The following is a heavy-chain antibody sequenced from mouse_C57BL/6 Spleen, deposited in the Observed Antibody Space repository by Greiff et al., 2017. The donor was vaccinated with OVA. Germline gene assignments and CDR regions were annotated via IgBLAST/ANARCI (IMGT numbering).Heavy chain of an antibody. CDR1: GYTFTDYY. V-gene: IGHV1-19*01. J-gene: IGHJ1*03. CDR3: ARSGGDGYDRYFDV. D-gene: IGHD2-2*01. CDR2: INPYNGGT. Sequence: VQLQQSGPVLVKPGASVKMSCKASGYTFTDYYMNWVKQSHGKSLEWIGVINPYNGGTSYNQKFKGKATLTVDKSSSTAYMALNSLTSEDSAVYYGARSGGDGYDRYFDVWGTGTTVTVSS.